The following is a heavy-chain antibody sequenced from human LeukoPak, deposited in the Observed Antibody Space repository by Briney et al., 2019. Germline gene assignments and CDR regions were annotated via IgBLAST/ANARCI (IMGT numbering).Heavy chain of an antibody. Sequence: GSLRLSCAASGLTFSSYGMHWVRQAPGKGLEWVAVIWYDGSNKYYADSVKGRFTISRDNSKNTLYLQMNSLRAEDTAVYYCARGGRGYSYGAWIYYYYMDVWGKGTTVTVSS. CDR3: ARGGRGYSYGAWIYYYYMDV. V-gene: IGHV3-33*01. CDR2: IWYDGSNK. J-gene: IGHJ6*03. CDR1: GLTFSSYG. D-gene: IGHD5-18*01.